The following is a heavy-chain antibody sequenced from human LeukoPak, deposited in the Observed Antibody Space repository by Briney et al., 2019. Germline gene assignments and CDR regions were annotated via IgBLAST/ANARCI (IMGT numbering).Heavy chain of an antibody. Sequence: GGFLRLSCAASGFTFSSYSMNWVRQAPGKGLEWVSSISSSNSYIYYADSVKGRFTISRDNAKNSLYLQMNSLRAEDTAVYYCASLSSSDAFDIWGQGTMVTVSS. D-gene: IGHD6-6*01. CDR1: GFTFSSYS. CDR2: ISSSNSYI. V-gene: IGHV3-21*01. CDR3: ASLSSSDAFDI. J-gene: IGHJ3*02.